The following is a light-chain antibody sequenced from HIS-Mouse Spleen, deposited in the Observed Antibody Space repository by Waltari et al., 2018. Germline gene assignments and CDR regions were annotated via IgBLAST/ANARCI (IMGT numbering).Light chain of an antibody. J-gene: IGLJ3*02. Sequence: QSVLTQPPSASGTPGQRVTLSCSGSSSNIGSNYVSWYQQRPGPATKLLIYRNDQRPSGVPDRFSGSKSGTSASLAISGLRSEDEADYYCAAWDDSLSGWVFGGGTKLTVL. CDR1: SSNIGSNY. CDR2: RND. CDR3: AAWDDSLSGWV. V-gene: IGLV1-47*01.